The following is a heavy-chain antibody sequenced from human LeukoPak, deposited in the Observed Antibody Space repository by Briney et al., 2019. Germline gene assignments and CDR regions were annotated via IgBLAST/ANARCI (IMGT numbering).Heavy chain of an antibody. CDR3: ARDGITGTVAFDI. CDR2: ISSSSSYI. Sequence: NAGGSLRLSCAASGFTFSSYSMNWVRQAPGKGLEWVSSISSSSSYIYYADSVKGRFTISRDNAKNSLYLQMNSLRAEDTAVYYCARDGITGTVAFDIWGQGTMVTVSS. CDR1: GFTFSSYS. J-gene: IGHJ3*02. V-gene: IGHV3-21*01. D-gene: IGHD1-20*01.